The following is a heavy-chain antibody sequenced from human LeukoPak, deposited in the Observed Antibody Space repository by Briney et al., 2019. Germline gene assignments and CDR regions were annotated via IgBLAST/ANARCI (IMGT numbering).Heavy chain of an antibody. CDR3: AKEGDSYDISGFYSY. CDR1: GYTFTSYA. J-gene: IGHJ4*02. CDR2: INPNSGGT. D-gene: IGHD3-22*01. V-gene: IGHV1-2*02. Sequence: ASVKVSCKASGYTFTSYAMNWVRQAPGQGLEWMGWINPNSGGTNYAQKFQGRVTMTRDTSISTAYMELSRLRSDDKAFYYCAKEGDSYDISGFYSYWGQGTPVAVSS.